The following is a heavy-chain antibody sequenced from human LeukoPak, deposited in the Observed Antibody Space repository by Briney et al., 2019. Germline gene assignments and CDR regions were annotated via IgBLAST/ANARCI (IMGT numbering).Heavy chain of an antibody. CDR2: IKQDGSEK. CDR1: GFTFSSYW. Sequence: PGGSLRLSCAASGFTFSSYWMSWVRQAPGRGLEWVANIKQDGSEKYYVDSVKGRFTISRDNAKNSLYLQMNSLRAEDTAVYYCAKDLGYVSGWYHFDYWGQGTLVTVSS. CDR3: AKDLGYVSGWYHFDY. D-gene: IGHD6-19*01. J-gene: IGHJ4*02. V-gene: IGHV3-7*03.